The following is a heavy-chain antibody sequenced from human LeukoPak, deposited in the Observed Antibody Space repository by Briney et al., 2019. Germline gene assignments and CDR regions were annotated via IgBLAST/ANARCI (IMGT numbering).Heavy chain of an antibody. D-gene: IGHD3-22*01. Sequence: SVKVSCKASGGTFSSYAISWVRQAPGQGLEWMGRIIPIFGTANYAQKFQGRVTITADKSTSTAYMELSSLRSEDTAVYYCAREEGYYDASFDYWGQGTLVTVPS. CDR3: AREEGYYDASFDY. CDR2: IIPIFGTA. CDR1: GGTFSSYA. V-gene: IGHV1-69*06. J-gene: IGHJ4*02.